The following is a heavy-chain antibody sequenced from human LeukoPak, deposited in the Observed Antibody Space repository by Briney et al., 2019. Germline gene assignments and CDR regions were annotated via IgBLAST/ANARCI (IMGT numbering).Heavy chain of an antibody. Sequence: GESLKISCKGSGYIFSNYWIAWVRQMPGKGLEWMGIIYPGDSNSKYSPSFQGQVTISADKSSRTAYLQWSSLSASDTAIYYCARRVRDVSSSWGYFDYWGQGTLVTVSS. CDR1: GYIFSNYW. J-gene: IGHJ4*02. D-gene: IGHD6-13*01. CDR3: ARRVRDVSSSWGYFDY. V-gene: IGHV5-51*01. CDR2: IYPGDSNS.